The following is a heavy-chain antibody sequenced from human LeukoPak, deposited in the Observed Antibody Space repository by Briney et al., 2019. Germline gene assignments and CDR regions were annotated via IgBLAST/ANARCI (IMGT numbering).Heavy chain of an antibody. D-gene: IGHD6-6*01. CDR1: GGSISSYY. CDR2: IHTSGST. Sequence: SETLSLTCTVSGGSISSYYWSWIRQPAGKGLEWIGCIHTSGSTDYNPSLKSRVTMSVDTSKNQFSLKLRSVTAADTAVYYCAREGSMTARPFVSIDYWGQGTLVTVSS. J-gene: IGHJ4*02. CDR3: AREGSMTARPFVSIDY. V-gene: IGHV4-4*07.